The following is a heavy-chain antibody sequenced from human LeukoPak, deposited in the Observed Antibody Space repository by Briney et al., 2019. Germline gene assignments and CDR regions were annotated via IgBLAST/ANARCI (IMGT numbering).Heavy chain of an antibody. CDR2: IDPSGGST. CDR1: GYTFTSYY. Sequence: ASLKVSCKASGYTFTSYYMHWVRQAPGQGLEWMGIIDPSGGSTSYAQKFQGRVTMTRDTSTSTVYMELSSLRSEDTAVYYCAREDIVATIGEVWFDPWGQGTLVTVSS. CDR3: AREDIVATIGEVWFDP. V-gene: IGHV1-46*01. J-gene: IGHJ5*02. D-gene: IGHD5-12*01.